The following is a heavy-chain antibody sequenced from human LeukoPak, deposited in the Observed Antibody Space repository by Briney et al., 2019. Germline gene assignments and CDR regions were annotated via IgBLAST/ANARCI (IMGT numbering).Heavy chain of an antibody. J-gene: IGHJ5*02. D-gene: IGHD3-10*01. Sequence: PSQTLSFTCTVSGGSSSSGDYYWSWTRQPPGKILEWIGYIYYSGSTYYNPSLKSRVTISVDTSKNQFSLKLSSVTAADTAVYYCATNYYGSGNCFDPWGQGTLVTVSS. V-gene: IGHV4-30-4*01. CDR2: IYYSGST. CDR1: GGSSSSGDYY. CDR3: ATNYYGSGNCFDP.